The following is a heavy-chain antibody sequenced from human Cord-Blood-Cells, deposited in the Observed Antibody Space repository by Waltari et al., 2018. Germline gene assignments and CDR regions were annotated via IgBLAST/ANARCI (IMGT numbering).Heavy chain of an antibody. CDR2: IYYSGST. CDR1: GGSISSYY. J-gene: IGHJ5*02. D-gene: IGHD3-9*01. CDR3: ARNAYYDILTGNWFDP. V-gene: IGHV4-59*01. Sequence: QVQLQESGPGLVKPSETLSLTCTVSGGSISSYYWSWIRQTPGKGLEWFGYIYYSGSTNYNPSRKSRVTLSVDTSKNQFSLKLSSVTAADTAVYYCARNAYYDILTGNWFDPWGQGTLVTVSS.